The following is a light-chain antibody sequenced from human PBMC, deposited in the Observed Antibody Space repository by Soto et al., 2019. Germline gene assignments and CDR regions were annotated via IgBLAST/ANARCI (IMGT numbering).Light chain of an antibody. CDR1: SSDIGDYNY. CDR3: SSYTSTKTLEV. CDR2: EVN. Sequence: QLVLTQPASVSGSPGQSITISCTGTSSDIGDYNYVSWYQQHPGKVPKLMIYEVNIRPSGVSNRFSGFKSGNTASLTISGLQAEDEADYYCSSYTSTKTLEVFGGGTKLTVL. J-gene: IGLJ3*02. V-gene: IGLV2-14*01.